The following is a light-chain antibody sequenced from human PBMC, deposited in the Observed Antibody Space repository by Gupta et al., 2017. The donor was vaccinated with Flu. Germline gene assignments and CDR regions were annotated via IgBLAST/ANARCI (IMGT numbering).Light chain of an antibody. V-gene: IGLV1-47*01. CDR3: AAWDDSLGGFEV. CDR1: SSNIGSNY. Sequence: QSMLTQPASVSGAPGQTVNISCSGSSSNIGSNYVYWYQQLPEMAPKLLLFRNSQRASRVPDRFSGSKSGTSASLVISGLRPEDEGRYYCAAWDDSLGGFEVFGGGTQLTVL. J-gene: IGLJ2*01. CDR2: RNS.